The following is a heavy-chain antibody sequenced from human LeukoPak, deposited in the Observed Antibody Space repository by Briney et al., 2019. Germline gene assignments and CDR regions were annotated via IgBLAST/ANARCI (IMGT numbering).Heavy chain of an antibody. CDR1: GYTFTTYY. V-gene: IGHV1-8*01. Sequence: ASVKVSCKASGYTFTTYYINWVRQAPGQGLEWMGWMNPNGGNTVYAQKFQGRVTMTRSTSTGTTYMELGSLRSEDTAVYYCARDESGGSAFDYWGQGTLVTVSS. CDR3: ARDESGGSAFDY. D-gene: IGHD4-23*01. J-gene: IGHJ4*02. CDR2: MNPNGGNT.